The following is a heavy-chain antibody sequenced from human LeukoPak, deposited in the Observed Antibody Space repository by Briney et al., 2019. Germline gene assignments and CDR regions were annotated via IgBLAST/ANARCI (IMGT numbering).Heavy chain of an antibody. D-gene: IGHD1-26*01. CDR1: GGSISSNNW. V-gene: IGHV4-4*02. CDR3: ARGSYVGPTSGYFDY. Sequence: SETLSLTCAVSGGSISSNNWWGWVRQPPGKGLEWIGEIYHSGSPNYNPSLKSRVTISVDTSKNQFSLKLSSVTAADTAVYYCARGSYVGPTSGYFDYWGQGTLVTVSS. CDR2: IYHSGSP. J-gene: IGHJ4*02.